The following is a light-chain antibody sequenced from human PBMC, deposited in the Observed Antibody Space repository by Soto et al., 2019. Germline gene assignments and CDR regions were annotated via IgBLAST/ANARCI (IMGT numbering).Light chain of an antibody. Sequence: QSVLTQPPSASGTPGQRVTISCSGSSSNIGSNYVYWYQQLPGTAPKLLIYRNNQRPSGVPDRSSGSKSGTSASLAISGLRSEDEADYYCAAWDDSLSGIFGGGTKLTVL. V-gene: IGLV1-47*01. CDR3: AAWDDSLSGI. J-gene: IGLJ2*01. CDR2: RNN. CDR1: SSNIGSNY.